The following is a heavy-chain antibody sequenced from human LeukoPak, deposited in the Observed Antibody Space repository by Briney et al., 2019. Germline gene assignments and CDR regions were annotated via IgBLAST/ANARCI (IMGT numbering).Heavy chain of an antibody. CDR2: ISGSGNSV. J-gene: IGHJ4*02. CDR1: GLTFSSYA. Sequence: GGSLRLSCAASGLTFSSYAMNWVRQAPGKGLEWVSGISGSGNSVYYADSVKGRFTISRDNSLNTLYLQMNSLRAEDTAIYYCAKVRYVGYYFDYWGQGTLVTVSP. D-gene: IGHD3-9*01. V-gene: IGHV3-23*01. CDR3: AKVRYVGYYFDY.